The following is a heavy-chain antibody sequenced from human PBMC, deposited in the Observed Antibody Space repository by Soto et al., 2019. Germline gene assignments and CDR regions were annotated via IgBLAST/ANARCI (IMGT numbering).Heavy chain of an antibody. CDR3: ARVRAELGYCSGGSCLPYYYGMDV. CDR1: GYSFTTYG. V-gene: IGHV1-18*01. D-gene: IGHD2-15*01. Sequence: RASVKVSCKTSGYSFTTYGISWVRQAPGQGLEWMGWISGYNGNTNYAQNLQGRVTMTTDTSTSTAYMELRSLRSDDTAVYYCARVRAELGYCSGGSCLPYYYGMDVWGQGTTVTVSS. CDR2: ISGYNGNT. J-gene: IGHJ6*02.